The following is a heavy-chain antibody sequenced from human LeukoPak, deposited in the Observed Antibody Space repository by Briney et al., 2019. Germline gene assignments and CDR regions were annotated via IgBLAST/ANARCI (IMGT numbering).Heavy chain of an antibody. V-gene: IGHV1-69*05. CDR1: GGTFSSYA. Sequence: HGASVKVSCKASGGTFSSYAISWVRQAPGQGLEWMGGIIPIFGTANYAQKFQGRVTMTRDMSTSTVYMELSSLRSEDTAVYYCARDTSPYRSSGYYDYWGQGTLVTVSS. CDR3: ARDTSPYRSSGYYDY. J-gene: IGHJ4*02. CDR2: IIPIFGTA. D-gene: IGHD3-22*01.